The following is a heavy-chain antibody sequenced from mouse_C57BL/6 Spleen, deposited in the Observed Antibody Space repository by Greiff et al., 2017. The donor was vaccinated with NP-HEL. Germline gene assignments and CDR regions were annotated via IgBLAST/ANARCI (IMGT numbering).Heavy chain of an antibody. CDR1: GYTFTSYW. J-gene: IGHJ3*01. Sequence: VQLQQSGAELAKPGASVKPSCKASGYTFTSYWMHWVKQRPGQGLEWIGYINPSSGYTKYNQKFKDKATLTADKSSSTAYMQLSSLTYEDSAVYYCARDYGSSSAWFAYWGQGTLVTVSA. V-gene: IGHV1-7*01. CDR2: INPSSGYT. D-gene: IGHD1-1*01. CDR3: ARDYGSSSAWFAY.